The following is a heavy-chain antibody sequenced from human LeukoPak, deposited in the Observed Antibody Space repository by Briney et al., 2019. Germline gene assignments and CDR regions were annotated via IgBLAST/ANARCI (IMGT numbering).Heavy chain of an antibody. CDR2: ISSSGSTI. D-gene: IGHD1-14*01. J-gene: IGHJ6*03. CDR1: GFTFSDYY. CDR3: ARDMKPYYYYYYMDV. V-gene: IGHV3-11*01. Sequence: GGSLRLSCAASGFTFSDYYMSWIRQAPGKGLEWVSYISSSGSTIYYADSVKGRFTISRDNAKNSLYLQMNSLRAEDTAVYYCARDMKPYYYYYYMDVWGKGTTVTISS.